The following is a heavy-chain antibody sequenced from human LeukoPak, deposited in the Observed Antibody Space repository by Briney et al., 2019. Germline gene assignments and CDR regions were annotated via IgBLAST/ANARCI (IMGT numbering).Heavy chain of an antibody. CDR3: ARVRGRRCSGGSCYSDWFDP. J-gene: IGHJ5*02. V-gene: IGHV4-39*07. D-gene: IGHD2-15*01. CDR2: INHSGST. CDR1: DGSISSGSHY. Sequence: SETLSLTCSVSDGSISSGSHYWGWVRQPPGKGLEWIGEINHSGSTNYNPSLKSRVTISVDTSKNQFSLKLSSVTAADTAVYYCARVRGRRCSGGSCYSDWFDPWGQGTLVTVSS.